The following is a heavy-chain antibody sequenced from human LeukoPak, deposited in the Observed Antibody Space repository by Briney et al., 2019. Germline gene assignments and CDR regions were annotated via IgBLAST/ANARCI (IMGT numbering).Heavy chain of an antibody. CDR3: ARDLRYSSGWSASGMDV. Sequence: ASVTVSRKASVYTFTGYYMHWVRQAPGQGLEWMGWINPNSGCTNYAQKLQGRVSMTTDTSTSTAYMDLRSLRSDDTAVYYCARDLRYSSGWSASGMDVWGKGTTVTISS. CDR1: VYTFTGYY. J-gene: IGHJ6*03. CDR2: INPNSGCT. V-gene: IGHV1-2*02. D-gene: IGHD6-19*01.